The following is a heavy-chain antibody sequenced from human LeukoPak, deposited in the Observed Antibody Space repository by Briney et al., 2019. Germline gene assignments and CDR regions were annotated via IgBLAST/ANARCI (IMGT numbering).Heavy chain of an antibody. Sequence: GASVKVSCKASGYTFTSYGISWVRQAPGQGLEWMGWISAYNGNTNYAQKLQGRVTMTTDTSTSTAYMELRSLRSDDTAVYYCARDASYDSSGYYYVSPDTFDYWGQGTPVTVSS. D-gene: IGHD3-22*01. J-gene: IGHJ4*02. CDR2: ISAYNGNT. CDR1: GYTFTSYG. V-gene: IGHV1-18*01. CDR3: ARDASYDSSGYYYVSPDTFDY.